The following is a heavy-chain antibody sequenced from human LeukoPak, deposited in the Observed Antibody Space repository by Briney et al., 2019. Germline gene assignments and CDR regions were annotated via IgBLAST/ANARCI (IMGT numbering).Heavy chain of an antibody. CDR3: ARGGGLDV. Sequence: GGSLRLSCAASGFTFSSYWMNWARQAPGKGLEWVASINHNGNVNYYVDSVKGRFTISRDNAKNSLYLQMSNLRAEDTAVCFCARGGGLDVWGQGATVTVSS. CDR2: INHNGNVN. D-gene: IGHD3-16*01. J-gene: IGHJ6*02. CDR1: GFTFSSYW. V-gene: IGHV3-7*03.